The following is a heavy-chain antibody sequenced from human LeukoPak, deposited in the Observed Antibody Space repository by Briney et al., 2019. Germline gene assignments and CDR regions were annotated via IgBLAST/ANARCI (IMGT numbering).Heavy chain of an antibody. CDR2: ISTTGYTI. CDR3: ARDYASEYMDV. Sequence: GGSLRLSCEAPGFTFSDFYMSWIRQAPGQGLEWLSYISTTGYTIYYADSVKGRFTISRDNTQNSLFLQMDSLRVEDTAVYYCARDYASEYMDVWGKGTTVTVSS. CDR1: GFTFSDFY. J-gene: IGHJ6*03. D-gene: IGHD3-16*01. V-gene: IGHV3-11*04.